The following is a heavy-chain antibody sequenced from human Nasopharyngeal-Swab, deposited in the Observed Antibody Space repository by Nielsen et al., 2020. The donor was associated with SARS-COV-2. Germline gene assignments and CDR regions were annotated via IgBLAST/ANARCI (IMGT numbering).Heavy chain of an antibody. D-gene: IGHD3-22*01. CDR1: GFTFSTYA. Sequence: GGSLRLSCAASGFTFSTYAMHWVRQAPGKGLEWVAGISHGGSNKNHADSVKGRFTISRDNSKNTLYLQMNSLRAEDTAVYYCARGFWSYFDSSGRVDFDYWGQGTLVTVSS. CDR3: ARGFWSYFDSSGRVDFDY. CDR2: ISHGGSNK. J-gene: IGHJ4*02. V-gene: IGHV3-30-3*01.